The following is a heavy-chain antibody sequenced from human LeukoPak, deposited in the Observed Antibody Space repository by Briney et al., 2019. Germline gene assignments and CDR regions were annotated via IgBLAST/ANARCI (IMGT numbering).Heavy chain of an antibody. D-gene: IGHD3-3*01. J-gene: IGHJ4*02. CDR1: GFTFSSYW. Sequence: PGGSLRLSCAASGFTFSSYWMHWVRQTPGEGLVWVAHINNDGGSTGYADSLKGQFTISRDNAKDTLYLQMNSLRVEDTAVYYCARRVFGGIDYWGQGTLVTVSS. CDR2: INNDGGST. CDR3: ARRVFGGIDY. V-gene: IGHV3-74*01.